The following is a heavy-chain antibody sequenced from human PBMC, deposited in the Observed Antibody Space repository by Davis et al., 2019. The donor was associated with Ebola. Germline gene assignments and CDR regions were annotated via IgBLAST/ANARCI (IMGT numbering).Heavy chain of an antibody. CDR3: ATDILSQPRD. CDR2: FFHTGAT. Sequence: PSETLSLTCTVSGGSISSSTYHWVWVRQPPGKGLEWIGSFFHTGATYYSPSLKRRVTMFVDTSKNQFSLNVYSVTAADTAIYYCATDILSQPRDWGQGTLVTVSS. CDR1: GGSISSSTYH. J-gene: IGHJ4*02. V-gene: IGHV4-39*02.